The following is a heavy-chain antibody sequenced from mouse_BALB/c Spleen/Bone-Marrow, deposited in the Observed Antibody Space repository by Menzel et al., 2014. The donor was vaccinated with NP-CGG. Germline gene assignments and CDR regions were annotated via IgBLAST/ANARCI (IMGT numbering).Heavy chain of an antibody. V-gene: IGHV1-63*02. Sequence: VQLQQSGAELVRPGTSVKISCKASGYTFTNYWLDWVKQRPGHGLEWIGDIYPGGGYTNYNEKFKGKATLTADTSSSTAYMQLSSLTSEDSAVYFCARRGTGVDYWGQGTTLTVSS. CDR2: IYPGGGYT. J-gene: IGHJ2*01. D-gene: IGHD4-1*01. CDR1: GYTFTNYW. CDR3: ARRGTGVDY.